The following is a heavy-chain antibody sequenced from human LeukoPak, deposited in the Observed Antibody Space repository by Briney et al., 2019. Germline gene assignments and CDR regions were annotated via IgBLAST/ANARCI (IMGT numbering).Heavy chain of an antibody. V-gene: IGHV3-53*01. CDR1: GFTVSSNY. CDR2: IYSGGST. J-gene: IGHJ6*02. CDR3: ARDKVRANYYYYYGMDV. Sequence: PGGSLRLSCAASGFTVSSNYMSWVRQAPGKGLEWVSVIYSGGSTYYADSVKGRFTISRDNSKNTLYLQMNSLRAEDTAVYYCARDKVRANYYYYYGMDVWGQGTTVTVSS.